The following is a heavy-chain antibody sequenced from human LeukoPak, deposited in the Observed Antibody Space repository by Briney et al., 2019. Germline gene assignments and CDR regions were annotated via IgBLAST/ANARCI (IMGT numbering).Heavy chain of an antibody. CDR3: ARGGITGTYFDY. CDR2: INPSGGST. Sequence: ASVKASCKASGYTFTSYYMHWVRQAPGQGLEWMGIINPSGGSTSYAQKFQGRVTMTRDMTTSTVYMELSSLRSEDTAVYYCARGGITGTYFDYWGQGTLVTVSS. CDR1: GYTFTSYY. D-gene: IGHD1-20*01. J-gene: IGHJ4*02. V-gene: IGHV1-46*01.